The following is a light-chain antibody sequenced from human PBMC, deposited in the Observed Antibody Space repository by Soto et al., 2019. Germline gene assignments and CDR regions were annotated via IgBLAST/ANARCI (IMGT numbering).Light chain of an antibody. CDR1: QSVSTN. Sequence: EIVLTQSPASLSVSLGERATLSCRASQSVSTNLAWYQQKPGQAPSLLIYGASTMATGIPARFSGSGSGTEFTLTISSLLSEDFAVYYCQQYNNWPPWTFGQGTKVEIK. CDR3: QQYNNWPPWT. CDR2: GAS. J-gene: IGKJ1*01. V-gene: IGKV3-15*01.